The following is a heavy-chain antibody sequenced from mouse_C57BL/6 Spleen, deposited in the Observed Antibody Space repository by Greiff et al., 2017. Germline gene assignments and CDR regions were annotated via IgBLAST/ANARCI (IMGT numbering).Heavy chain of an antibody. V-gene: IGHV1-78*01. CDR1: GYTFTDHS. D-gene: IGHD1-1*01. J-gene: IGHJ2*01. CDR2: IYPRDGST. Sequence: VQLQESDAELVKPGASVKISCKVSGYTFTDHSIHWMKQRPEQGLEWIGYIYPRDGSTKYNEKFKGKATLTADKSSSTAYMQLNSLTSEDSAVYFCARWFYYGSSLDYWGQGTTLTVSS. CDR3: ARWFYYGSSLDY.